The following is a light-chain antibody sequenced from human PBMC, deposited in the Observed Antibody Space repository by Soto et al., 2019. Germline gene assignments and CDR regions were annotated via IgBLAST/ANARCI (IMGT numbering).Light chain of an antibody. CDR1: QGTGDW. V-gene: IGKV1-5*03. CDR3: PQYSSYPLT. J-gene: IGKJ4*01. CDR2: KTS. Sequence: DIQMSQSPSTLSASVGGRVTITCRASQGTGDWLAWYQQKPGKAPKLLIYKTSTLEGGVPSRFSGSGSETEFTLTISSLQPDDVATHYCPQYSSYPLTFGGGTKGDIK.